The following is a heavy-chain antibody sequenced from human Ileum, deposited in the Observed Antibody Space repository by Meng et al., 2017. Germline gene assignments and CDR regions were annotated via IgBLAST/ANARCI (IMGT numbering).Heavy chain of an antibody. CDR1: GISVSNNN. Sequence: GESLKISCAVSGISVSNNNMSWIRQAPGKGLEWVSLIYSGDNTLYADSVKGRFTVSRDNSKNTLYLQMNSLRPDDTAVYFCARPTSAGTYLDYWGQGTRVTVSS. CDR3: ARPTSAGTYLDY. D-gene: IGHD1/OR15-1a*01. J-gene: IGHJ4*02. V-gene: IGHV3-66*02. CDR2: IYSGDNT.